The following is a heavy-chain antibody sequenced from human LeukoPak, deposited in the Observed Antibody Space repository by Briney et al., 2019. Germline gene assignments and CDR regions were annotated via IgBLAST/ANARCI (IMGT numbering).Heavy chain of an antibody. Sequence: PGGSLRLSCAASGFTFSNHGMHWVRQAPGKGLEWVAVIWYDGSKKYYADAVKGRLTISRDNSKNMLYLDMNSLRAEDTAVYYCARDRAARYFDYWGQGTLVTVSS. CDR3: ARDRAARYFDY. CDR2: IWYDGSKK. V-gene: IGHV3-33*01. J-gene: IGHJ4*02. CDR1: GFTFSNHG.